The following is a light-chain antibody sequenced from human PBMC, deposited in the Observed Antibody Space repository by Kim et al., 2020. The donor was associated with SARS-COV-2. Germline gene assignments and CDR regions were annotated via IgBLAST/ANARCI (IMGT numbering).Light chain of an antibody. V-gene: IGLV2-14*04. CDR2: DVS. CDR1: SSDVGGYNY. J-gene: IGLJ1*01. Sequence: SITLACAGTSSDVGGYNYVSWYQQRPGKAPKLMIYDVSKRPSGVSNRFSGSKSGNPASLTISGLQAEDEADYYCSSYTSSSTLGVFGTGTKVTVL. CDR3: SSYTSSSTLGV.